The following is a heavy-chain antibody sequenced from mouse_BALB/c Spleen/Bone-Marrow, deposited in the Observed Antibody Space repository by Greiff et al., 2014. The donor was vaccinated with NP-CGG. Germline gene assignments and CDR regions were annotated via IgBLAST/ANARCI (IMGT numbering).Heavy chain of an antibody. CDR3: ARGYYDYDLDY. CDR2: IDPANGNT. D-gene: IGHD2-4*01. Sequence: EVHLVESGAELVKPGASVKLSCTASGFNIKDTYMHWVKQRPEQVLEWIGRIDPANGNTKYDPKFQGKATITADTSSNTAYLQLSSLTSEDTAVYYCARGYYDYDLDYWGQGTTLTVSS. CDR1: GFNIKDTY. J-gene: IGHJ2*01. V-gene: IGHV14-3*02.